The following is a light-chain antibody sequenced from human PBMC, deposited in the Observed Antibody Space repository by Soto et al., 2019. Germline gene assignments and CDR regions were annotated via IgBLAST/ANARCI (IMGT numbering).Light chain of an antibody. Sequence: DIQMTQSPSSVSASVGDRVTITCRASQDISTWLAWFQQKPGEAPRLLIYTASSLHSGVPSRVSGSGSGTDFTLTISSLQPEDFATYYCQQCNSFPLTFGGGTKVEIK. J-gene: IGKJ4*01. V-gene: IGKV1-12*01. CDR3: QQCNSFPLT. CDR1: QDISTW. CDR2: TAS.